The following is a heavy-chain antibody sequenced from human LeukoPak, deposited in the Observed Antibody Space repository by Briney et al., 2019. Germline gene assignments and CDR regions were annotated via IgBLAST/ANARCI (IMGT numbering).Heavy chain of an antibody. J-gene: IGHJ4*02. V-gene: IGHV4-39*01. CDR3: ARHGPTRKQWLVGYYFDY. CDR2: YTGST. D-gene: IGHD6-19*01. CDR1: GGSISSSTYY. Sequence: SETLSLTCTVSGGSISSSTYYWGWIRQPPGKGLEWIGSYTGSTDYNPSLKSRVATSVDASKSQISLRLSSVTAADTAVYYCARHGPTRKQWLVGYYFDYWGQGTLVTVSS.